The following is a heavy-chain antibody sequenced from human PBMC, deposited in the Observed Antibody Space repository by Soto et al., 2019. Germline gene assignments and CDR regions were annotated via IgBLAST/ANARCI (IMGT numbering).Heavy chain of an antibody. CDR2: IYYSGST. Sequence: SGTLSLTCSVSGGSVSSGAYYWSWIRQPPEKGLEWIGYIYYSGSTNYNPSLKSRVTISVDTSKNQFSLKLTSMTAADAAVYYCARAISTGYNILTGYYMDYWGQGSLVTVSS. J-gene: IGHJ4*02. CDR3: ARAISTGYNILTGYYMDY. D-gene: IGHD3-9*01. V-gene: IGHV4-61*08. CDR1: GGSVSSGAYY.